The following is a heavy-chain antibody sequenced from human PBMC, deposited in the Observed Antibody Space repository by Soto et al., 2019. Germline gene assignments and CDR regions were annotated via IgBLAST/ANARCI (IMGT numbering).Heavy chain of an antibody. CDR2: ISGSGGST. V-gene: IGHV3-23*01. J-gene: IGHJ4*02. D-gene: IGHD3-16*02. CDR1: GFTFSSYA. CDR3: AKTFLLRIMITFGGVIANDY. Sequence: GGSLRLSCAASGFTFSSYAMSWVRQAPGKGLEWVSAISGSGGSTYYADSVKGRFTISRDNSKNTLYLQMNSLRAEDTAVYYCAKTFLLRIMITFGGVIANDYWGQGTLVTVSS.